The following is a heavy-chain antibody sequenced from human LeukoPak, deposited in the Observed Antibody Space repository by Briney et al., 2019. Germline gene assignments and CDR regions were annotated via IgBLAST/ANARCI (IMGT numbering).Heavy chain of an antibody. D-gene: IGHD6-19*01. J-gene: IGHJ4*02. CDR1: GFTFDDYA. CDR2: ISWNSGSV. CDR3: AKGFSSGWYLGPRDY. Sequence: GGSLRLSCAASGFTFDDYAMHWVRQAPGKGLEWVSGISWNSGSVGYVDSVKGRFTISRDNAKNSLYLQMNSLRAEDMALYYCAKGFSSGWYLGPRDYWGQGTLVTVSS. V-gene: IGHV3-9*03.